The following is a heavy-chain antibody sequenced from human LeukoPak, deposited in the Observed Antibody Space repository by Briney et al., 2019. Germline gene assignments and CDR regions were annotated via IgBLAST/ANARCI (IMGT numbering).Heavy chain of an antibody. D-gene: IGHD1-26*01. CDR1: GFTFSSHS. Sequence: GGSLRLSCAASGFTFSSHSMNWVRQAPGKGLEWVSSISGGSSYIYYADSVKGRFTISRDNAKNSLYLQMNSLRAEDTAVYYYASPPGGSGSYTYWGQGTLVTVSS. CDR2: ISGGSSYI. CDR3: ASPPGGSGSYTY. J-gene: IGHJ4*02. V-gene: IGHV3-21*01.